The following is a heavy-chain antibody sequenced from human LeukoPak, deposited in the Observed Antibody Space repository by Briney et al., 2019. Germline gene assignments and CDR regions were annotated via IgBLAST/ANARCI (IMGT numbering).Heavy chain of an antibody. Sequence: GGSLRLSCAASGFTFTNYAMTRVRQAPGKGLEWVSSISGSGNTYYADSAKGRFTISRDNSKNTLSLQMNSLRAEDTAVYYCAKGGTGSGYSRIDSWGQGTLVTVSS. CDR2: ISGSGNT. V-gene: IGHV3-23*01. CDR1: GFTFTNYA. D-gene: IGHD3-22*01. J-gene: IGHJ4*02. CDR3: AKGGTGSGYSRIDS.